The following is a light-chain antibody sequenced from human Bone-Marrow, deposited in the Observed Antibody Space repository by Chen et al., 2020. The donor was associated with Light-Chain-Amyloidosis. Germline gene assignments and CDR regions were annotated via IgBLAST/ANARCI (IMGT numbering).Light chain of an antibody. V-gene: IGLV8-61*01. CDR3: IKYVDGGISV. CDR1: SGSVSTTNN. Sequence: QSVVTQEPSLSVSPGETVTLTRGWSSGSVSTTNNPTWYQQTPGQAPLTLIYATNTRSSGVPYRVSGSIIGNKSALTVTGAQADDESYCHCIKYVDGGISVFGGGTKLTVL. CDR2: ATN. J-gene: IGLJ3*02.